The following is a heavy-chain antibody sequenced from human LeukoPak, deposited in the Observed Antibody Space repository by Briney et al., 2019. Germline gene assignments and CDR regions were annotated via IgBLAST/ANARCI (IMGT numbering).Heavy chain of an antibody. CDR2: IYSSGST. V-gene: IGHV4-59*13. Sequence: SEALSLTCTVSGGSISSYYWSWIRQPPGKGLEWIGYIYSSGSTKYSPSLKSRVAISLDTSKNDFSLRLSSVTAADTAVYYCARDRGYGGIFDYWGQGTLVTVYS. D-gene: IGHD4-23*01. CDR3: ARDRGYGGIFDY. CDR1: GGSISSYY. J-gene: IGHJ4*02.